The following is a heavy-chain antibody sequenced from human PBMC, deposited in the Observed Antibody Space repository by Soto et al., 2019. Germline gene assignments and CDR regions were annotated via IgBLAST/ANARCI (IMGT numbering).Heavy chain of an antibody. Sequence: EVQLVESGGGLVQPGGSLRLSCAASGFTFSSYWMSWVRQAPGKGLEWVADIKQDGSEKHYVDSVKGRFTISRDNVRNSLYLQMNCLRAEDTAVYYCPRDHTSPGITGDCGGQGTLVTVSS. D-gene: IGHD6-13*01. V-gene: IGHV3-7*01. CDR1: GFTFSSYW. CDR2: IKQDGSEK. J-gene: IGHJ4*02. CDR3: PRDHTSPGITGDC.